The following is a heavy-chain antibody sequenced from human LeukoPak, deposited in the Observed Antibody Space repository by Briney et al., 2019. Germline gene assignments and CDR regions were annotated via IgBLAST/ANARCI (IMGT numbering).Heavy chain of an antibody. Sequence: GGSLRLSCAASGFTFSSYAMHWVRQAPGKGLEWVAVISYDGSNKYYADSVKGRFTISRDNSKNTVFLQMDSLRAEDTAVYYCAKDGSYYYMDVWGKGTTVSISS. CDR2: ISYDGSNK. CDR1: GFTFSSYA. CDR3: AKDGSYYYMDV. V-gene: IGHV3-30*04. J-gene: IGHJ6*03.